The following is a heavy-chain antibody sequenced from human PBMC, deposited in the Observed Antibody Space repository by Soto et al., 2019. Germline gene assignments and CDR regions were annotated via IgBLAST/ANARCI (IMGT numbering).Heavy chain of an antibody. Sequence: GGSLRLACAACGFTFGDYDMSWIRQAPGKGLEWVSYISNGGSSIYYADSVKGRFTISRDNAKRSVFLQMNSLRAEDTAVYYCTRPCRYCNGGGPGNWFDPWGQGTLVTVSS. J-gene: IGHJ5*02. CDR1: GFTFGDYD. CDR2: ISNGGSSI. V-gene: IGHV3-11*01. CDR3: TRPCRYCNGGGPGNWFDP. D-gene: IGHD2-8*02.